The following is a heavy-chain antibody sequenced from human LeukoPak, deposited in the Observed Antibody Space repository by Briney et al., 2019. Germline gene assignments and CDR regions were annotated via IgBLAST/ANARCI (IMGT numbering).Heavy chain of an antibody. D-gene: IGHD2-2*01. CDR2: ISYDGSNK. CDR1: GFTFNSYG. J-gene: IGHJ4*02. CDR3: AKDRAGVVVPAAWDLDY. Sequence: PGGSLRLSCAASGFTFNSYGMHWVRQAPGKGLEWVAVISYDGSNKYYADSVKGRFTISRDNSKNTLYLQMNSLRAEDTAVYYCAKDRAGVVVPAAWDLDYWGQGTLVTVSS. V-gene: IGHV3-30*18.